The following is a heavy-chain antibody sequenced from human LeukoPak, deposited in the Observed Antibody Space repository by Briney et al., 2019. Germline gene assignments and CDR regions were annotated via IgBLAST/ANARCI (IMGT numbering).Heavy chain of an antibody. V-gene: IGHV3-30*18. D-gene: IGHD6-19*01. CDR1: GFTFSSYG. CDR3: AKQCGGSDWFDAFDI. Sequence: GGSLRLSCAASGFTFSSYGMHWVRQAPGKGLEWVAVISYDGSNKYYADSVKGRFTISRDNSKNTLYLQMNSLRAEDTAVYYCAKQCGGSDWFDAFDIWGQGTMVTVSS. CDR2: ISYDGSNK. J-gene: IGHJ3*02.